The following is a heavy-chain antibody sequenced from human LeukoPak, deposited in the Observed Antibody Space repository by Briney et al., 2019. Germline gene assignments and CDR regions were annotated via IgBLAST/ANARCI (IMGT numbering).Heavy chain of an antibody. V-gene: IGHV1-69*05. J-gene: IGHJ4*02. Sequence: GASVKVSCKASGGTFSSYAISWVRQAPGQGLEWMGGIIPIFGTANYAQKFQGRVTITTDESTSTAYMELSSLRSEDTAVYYCARSPGIAAAGPTDCCPYYFDYWGQGTLVTVSS. CDR3: ARSPGIAAAGPTDCCPYYFDY. D-gene: IGHD6-13*01. CDR1: GGTFSSYA. CDR2: IIPIFGTA.